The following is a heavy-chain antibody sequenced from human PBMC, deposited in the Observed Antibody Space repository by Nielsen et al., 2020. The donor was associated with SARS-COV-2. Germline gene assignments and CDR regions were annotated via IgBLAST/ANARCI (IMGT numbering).Heavy chain of an antibody. Sequence: GESLKISCAASGIGFSSYEMNWVRQAPGKGLEWVSSIGAIDGSTNYAESLRGRFTISRDNSKNTLYLQINSLRAEDTAMYYCAKNPSRRDYGADYWGQGTLVTVSS. V-gene: IGHV3-23*01. CDR3: AKNPSRRDYGADY. CDR2: IGAIDGST. D-gene: IGHD4-17*01. CDR1: GIGFSSYE. J-gene: IGHJ4*02.